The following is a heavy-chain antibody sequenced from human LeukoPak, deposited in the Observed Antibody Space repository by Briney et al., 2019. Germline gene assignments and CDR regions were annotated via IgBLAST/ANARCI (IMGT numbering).Heavy chain of an antibody. J-gene: IGHJ4*02. Sequence: PGGSLRLSCAASGFTFSSYAMSWVRQAPGKGLEWVSSISSSSSYIYYADSVKGRFTISRDNAKNSLYLQMNSLRAEDTAVYYCARVRGSNIFDYWGQGTLVTVSS. CDR2: ISSSSSYI. V-gene: IGHV3-21*01. CDR1: GFTFSSYA. D-gene: IGHD2/OR15-2a*01. CDR3: ARVRGSNIFDY.